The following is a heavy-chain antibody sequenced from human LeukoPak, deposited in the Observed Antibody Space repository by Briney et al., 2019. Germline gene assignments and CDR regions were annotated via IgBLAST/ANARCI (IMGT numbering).Heavy chain of an antibody. D-gene: IGHD6-19*01. J-gene: IGHJ4*02. Sequence: GGSEGLFCAASGFTFSSYWMHWVRQAPGKGLVWVSRINSDGSSTSYADSVKGRFTISRDNAKNTLYLQMNSLGAEDTAVYYCARDRHIAVAGHFDYWGQGTLVSVSS. CDR2: INSDGSST. CDR1: GFTFSSYW. CDR3: ARDRHIAVAGHFDY. V-gene: IGHV3-74*01.